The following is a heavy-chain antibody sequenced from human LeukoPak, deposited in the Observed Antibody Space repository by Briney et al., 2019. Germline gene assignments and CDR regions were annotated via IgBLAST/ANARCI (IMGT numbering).Heavy chain of an antibody. CDR3: ARAIYSYGSWFDP. V-gene: IGHV1-69*13. D-gene: IGHD5-18*01. Sequence: GASVKVSCKASGYTFTNYGITWVRQAPGQGLEWMGGIIPIFGTANYAQKFQGRVTITADESTSTAYMELSSLRSEDTAVYYCARAIYSYGSWFDPWGQGTLVTVSS. J-gene: IGHJ5*02. CDR1: GYTFTNYG. CDR2: IIPIFGTA.